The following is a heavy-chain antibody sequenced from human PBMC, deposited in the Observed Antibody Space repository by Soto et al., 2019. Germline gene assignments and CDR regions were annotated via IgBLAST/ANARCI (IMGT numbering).Heavy chain of an antibody. CDR3: VAISRYSGWSGDS. D-gene: IGHD1-26*01. J-gene: IGHJ4*02. V-gene: IGHV3-23*01. CDR1: GFTFSTYA. CDR2: IGPSGDIT. Sequence: EVQVLESGGDLVQPGGSLRLSCAASGFTFSTYAMSWVRQAPGKGLEWVSAIGPSGDITYYADSVKGRFTISRDNSKNTLFLQISSLRAEDTAVYYCVAISRYSGWSGDSWGQGTLVTVSS.